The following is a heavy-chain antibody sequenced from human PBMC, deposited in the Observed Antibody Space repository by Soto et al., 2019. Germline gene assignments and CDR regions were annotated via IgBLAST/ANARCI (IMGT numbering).Heavy chain of an antibody. J-gene: IGHJ5*02. D-gene: IGHD1-7*01. CDR3: AKAGTGTTPYNWFDP. Sequence: DVQLVESGGGLVQPGRSLRLSCAASGFTFDDYAMHWVRQAPGKGLEWVSGISWNSGSIGYADSVKGRFTISRDNAKNSLYLQMNSLRAEDTALYYCAKAGTGTTPYNWFDPWGQGTLVTVSS. CDR1: GFTFDDYA. V-gene: IGHV3-9*01. CDR2: ISWNSGSI.